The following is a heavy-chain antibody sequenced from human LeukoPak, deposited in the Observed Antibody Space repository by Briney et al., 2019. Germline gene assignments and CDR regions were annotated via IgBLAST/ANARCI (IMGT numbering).Heavy chain of an antibody. Sequence: PGGSLSLSCAASGFTFSSYAMSWVRQAPGKGLEWVSAISGSGGSTYYADSVKGQFTISRDNSKNTLYLQMNSLRAEDTAVYYCAKDGRIAARPEGIYFDYWGQGTLVTVSS. J-gene: IGHJ4*02. CDR2: ISGSGGST. D-gene: IGHD6-6*01. CDR3: AKDGRIAARPEGIYFDY. V-gene: IGHV3-23*01. CDR1: GFTFSSYA.